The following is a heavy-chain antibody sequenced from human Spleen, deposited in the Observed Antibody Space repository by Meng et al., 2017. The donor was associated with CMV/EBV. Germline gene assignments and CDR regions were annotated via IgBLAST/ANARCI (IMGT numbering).Heavy chain of an antibody. CDR2: MNPGSGRT. V-gene: IGHV1-8*01. CDR3: ARPSDRGGGGAY. J-gene: IGHJ4*02. D-gene: IGHD3-16*01. CDR1: GYTFSRYY. Sequence: ASVKVSCKASGYTFSRYYVNWVRLATGQGLEWMGSMNPGSGRTAYGQKFQGRVTMTRDTSINTAYMTVTSLKASDTAMYYWARPSDRGGGGAYWGQGTLVTVSS.